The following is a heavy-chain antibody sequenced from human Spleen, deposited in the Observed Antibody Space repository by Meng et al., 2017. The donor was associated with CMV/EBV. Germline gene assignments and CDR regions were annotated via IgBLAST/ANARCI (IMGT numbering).Heavy chain of an antibody. CDR3: ARGKYYFDSSVDY. D-gene: IGHD3-22*01. CDR1: GFTFSSYA. J-gene: IGHJ4*02. Sequence: GGSLRLSCAASGFTFSSYAMSWVRQAPGMGLEWLSYITSTNSTIYYADSVQGRLTISRDNAKNSLYLQMNSLRAEDTAVYYCARGKYYFDSSVDYWGQGTLVTVSS. CDR2: ITSTNSTI. V-gene: IGHV3-48*04.